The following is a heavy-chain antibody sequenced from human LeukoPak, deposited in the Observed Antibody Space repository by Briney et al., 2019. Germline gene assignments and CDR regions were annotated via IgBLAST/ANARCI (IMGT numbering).Heavy chain of an antibody. J-gene: IGHJ4*02. CDR2: IRSDGSST. Sequence: GGSVRLSCAASGFTFNWYWMHWVGPAPGKEPVCVSRIRSDGSSTDYADSVKGRFTISRDNAKNTLYLQMNSLRAEDTAVYYCAREQGYYSVPGYWGQGTQVTVSS. V-gene: IGHV3-74*01. D-gene: IGHD3-22*01. CDR3: AREQGYYSVPGY. CDR1: GFTFNWYW.